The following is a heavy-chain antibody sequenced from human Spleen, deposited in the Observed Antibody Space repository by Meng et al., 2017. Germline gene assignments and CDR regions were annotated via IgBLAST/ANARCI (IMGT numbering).Heavy chain of an antibody. CDR2: ISNNGDT. D-gene: IGHD2-15*01. V-gene: IGHV3-23*01. J-gene: IGHJ4*02. Sequence: GGSLRLSCRTSGFTFTNYGMGWVRQAPGNGLEWAATISNNGDTHYADSMTGRFIISRDDSRNTLYLHVSSLRAEDTAMYYCARDCCSEIGPIDHWGQGALVTVSS. CDR1: GFTFTNYG. CDR3: ARDCCSEIGPIDH.